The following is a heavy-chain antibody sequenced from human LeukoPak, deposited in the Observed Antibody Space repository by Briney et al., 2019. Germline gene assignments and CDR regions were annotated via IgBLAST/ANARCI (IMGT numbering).Heavy chain of an antibody. J-gene: IGHJ3*02. CDR2: IYYTGST. CDR3: ARGRITAANTGAFDI. Sequence: PSETLSLTCTVSGXSISSYYGNWIRQPPGKGLEWIGYIYYTGSTSYNPSPKSRTTISVDTSKNQFSLNLNSVTAADTAVYYCARGRITAANTGAFDIWGQGTMVTVSS. D-gene: IGHD6-13*01. CDR1: GXSISSYY. V-gene: IGHV4-59*01.